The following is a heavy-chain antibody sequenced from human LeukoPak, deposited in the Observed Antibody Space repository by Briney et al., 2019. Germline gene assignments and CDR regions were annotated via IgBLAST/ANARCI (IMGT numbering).Heavy chain of an antibody. CDR1: GGSISSDSYY. J-gene: IGHJ5*02. Sequence: SQTLSLTCTVPGGSISSDSYYGNWSRQPAERGGEWFGRIYTSGTTKYNPSLKSRVTISIDTPKNQFPLELSSVTAADTAVYYCARVFDLWGQGTLVTVSS. V-gene: IGHV4-61*02. CDR3: ARVFDL. CDR2: IYTSGTT.